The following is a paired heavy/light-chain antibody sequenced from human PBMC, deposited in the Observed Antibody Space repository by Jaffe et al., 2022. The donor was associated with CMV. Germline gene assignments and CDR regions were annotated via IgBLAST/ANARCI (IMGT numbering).Light chain of an antibody. CDR1: SSNIGTNT. CDR3: AAWDDSLNGRV. V-gene: IGLV1-44*01. J-gene: IGLJ3*02. CDR2: SNN. Sequence: QSVLTQPPSASGTPGQRITISCSGSSSNIGTNTVNWYQQLPGTAPKLLIYSNNQRPSGVPDRFSGSKSGTSASLAISGLQSEDEADYHCAAWDDSLNGRVFGGGTKLTVL.
Heavy chain of an antibody. V-gene: IGHV4-4*02. CDR3: ARDLKRDTGWYHDF. CDR2: IYHTGST. J-gene: IGHJ4*02. D-gene: IGHD6-19*01. Sequence: QVQLQESGPGLVKPSGTLSLSCAVSGASVSSSNWWTWIRQPPGKGLEWIGEIYHTGSTNYNPSLKSRVTISVDKSENQFSLKLSSVTAADTAVYYCARDLKRDTGWYHDFWGQGTLVTVSS. CDR1: GASVSSSNW.